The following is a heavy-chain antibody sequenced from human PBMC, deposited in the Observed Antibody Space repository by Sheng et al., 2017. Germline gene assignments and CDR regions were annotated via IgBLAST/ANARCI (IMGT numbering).Heavy chain of an antibody. CDR3: ARGATGDY. D-gene: IGHD3-10*01. V-gene: IGHV3-30*14. CDR1: GFAFNTYS. CDR2: ISYDGNGK. Sequence: QVQLVESGGGVVQPGTSLRLSCRTSGFAFNTYSLQWVRQAPGKGLEWVAVISYDGNGKYYPDSVRGRFTVSRDNAQNTGYLQIDDLRDDDTALYFCARGATGDYWGQGTLVIVSS. J-gene: IGHJ4*02.